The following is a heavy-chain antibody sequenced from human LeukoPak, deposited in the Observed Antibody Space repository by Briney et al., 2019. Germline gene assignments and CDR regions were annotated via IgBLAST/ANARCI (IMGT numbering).Heavy chain of an antibody. J-gene: IGHJ3*02. V-gene: IGHV3-21*01. CDR3: ARDDEDFWSGYYDAFDI. D-gene: IGHD3-3*01. CDR1: GFTFSSYS. CDR2: ISSSSSYI. Sequence: GGSLRLSCAASGFTFSSYSVNWVRQAPGKGLEWVSSISSSSSYIYYADSVKGRFTISRDNAKNSLYLQMNSLRAEDTAVYYCARDDEDFWSGYYDAFDIWGQGTMVTVSS.